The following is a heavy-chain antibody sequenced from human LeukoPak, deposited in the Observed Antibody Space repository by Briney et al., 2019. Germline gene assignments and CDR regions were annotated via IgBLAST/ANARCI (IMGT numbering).Heavy chain of an antibody. D-gene: IGHD1-14*01. J-gene: IGHJ4*02. CDR2: ISYDGRNK. CDR3: ARNFNHFDY. V-gene: IGHV3-30*04. Sequence: GGSLRLSCAASGFTFSSYAMHWVRQAPGKGLEWVAVISYDGRNKYYTDSVKGRFPISRDNSKNTLYLQMNSPRAEDTAVYYCARNFNHFDYWGQGTLVTVSS. CDR1: GFTFSSYA.